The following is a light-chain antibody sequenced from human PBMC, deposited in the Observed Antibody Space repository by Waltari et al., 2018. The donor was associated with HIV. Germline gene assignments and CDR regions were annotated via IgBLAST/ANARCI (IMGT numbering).Light chain of an antibody. CDR2: TAS. J-gene: IGKJ4*01. V-gene: IGKV1-39*01. Sequence: DIRMTQSPSSLSASIGYRVTITCRASQTISNSLNWYQQTPGQAPKLLIYTASRLQSGVPSRFSGSSSGTDFTLTISSLQPDDFATYYCQQSYGTPLTFGGGTRVELK. CDR3: QQSYGTPLT. CDR1: QTISNS.